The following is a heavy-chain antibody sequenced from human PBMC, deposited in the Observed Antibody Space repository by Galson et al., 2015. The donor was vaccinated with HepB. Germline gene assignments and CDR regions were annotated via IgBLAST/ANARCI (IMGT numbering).Heavy chain of an antibody. Sequence: PALVKPTQTLTLTCTFSGFSLSTSGVGVGWVRQPPGKALEWLALIYWDYDKRYSPSLKSRLTITKHTSKNQVVLTMTNMDPVDTGTYYCTHSGGSAIYYGARAFDIWGQGTTVTVAS. CDR1: GFSLSTSGVG. CDR2: IYWDYDK. J-gene: IGHJ3*02. CDR3: THSGGSAIYYGARAFDI. D-gene: IGHD3-10*01. V-gene: IGHV2-5*02.